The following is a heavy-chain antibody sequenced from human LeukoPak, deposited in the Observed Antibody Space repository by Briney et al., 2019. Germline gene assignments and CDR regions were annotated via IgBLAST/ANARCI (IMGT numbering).Heavy chain of an antibody. Sequence: PGGSLRLSCAASGFIVSSNHINWVRQTPAKGLEWVSIIYSGDTTYYADSVKGRFTISRDNSKNTLYLQMNSLRVEDTAVYYCARERPGSRVLDYWGQGNVVTVSS. V-gene: IGHV3-66*01. CDR3: ARERPGSRVLDY. J-gene: IGHJ4*02. CDR1: GFIVSSNH. D-gene: IGHD3-10*01. CDR2: IYSGDTT.